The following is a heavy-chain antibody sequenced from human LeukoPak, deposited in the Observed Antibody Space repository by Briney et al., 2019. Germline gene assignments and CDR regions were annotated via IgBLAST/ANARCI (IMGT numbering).Heavy chain of an antibody. CDR3: AKVAVTTSYYYYGMDV. J-gene: IGHJ6*02. D-gene: IGHD4-17*01. CDR2: VSSSSSYK. V-gene: IGHV3-21*01. CDR1: GFTYSTYS. Sequence: GGSLRLSCAASGFTYSTYSMNWVRQAPGKGLEWVSAVSSSSSYKDYADSVKGRFTISRDNAKNSLYLQMNSLRAEDTAVYYCAKVAVTTSYYYYGMDVWGQGTTVTVSS.